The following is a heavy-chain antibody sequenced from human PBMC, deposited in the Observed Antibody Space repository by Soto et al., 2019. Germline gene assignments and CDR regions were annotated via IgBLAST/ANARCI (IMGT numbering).Heavy chain of an antibody. CDR2: IDWDDDK. J-gene: IGHJ5*02. V-gene: IGHV2-70*04. CDR3: ARIQAGGLAFWFDP. Sequence: GSGPTLVNPTQTLTLTCTFSGFSLSTSGMRVSWIRQPPGKALEWLARIDWDDDKFYSTSLKTRLTISKDTSKNQVVLTMTNMDPVDTATYCCARIQAGGLAFWFDPWGQGTLVTVSS. CDR1: GFSLSTSGMR. D-gene: IGHD3-9*01.